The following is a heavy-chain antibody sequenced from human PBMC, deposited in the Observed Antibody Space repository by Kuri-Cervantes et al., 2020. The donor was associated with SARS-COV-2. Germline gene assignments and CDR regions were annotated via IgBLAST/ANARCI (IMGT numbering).Heavy chain of an antibody. CDR3: ARDRGGTTVTTYNTFDY. Sequence: ASVKVSCKASGYTFTGYYMHWVRQAPGQGLEWMGWINPNSGGTNYAQKFQGGVTMTRDTSISTAYMELSRLRSDDTAVYYCARDRGGTTVTTYNTFDYWGQGTLVTVSS. J-gene: IGHJ4*02. CDR2: INPNSGGT. V-gene: IGHV1-2*02. CDR1: GYTFTGYY. D-gene: IGHD4-17*01.